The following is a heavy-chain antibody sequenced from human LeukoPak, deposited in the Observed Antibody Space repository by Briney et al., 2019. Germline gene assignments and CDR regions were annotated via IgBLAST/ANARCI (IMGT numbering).Heavy chain of an antibody. D-gene: IGHD2-21*01. V-gene: IGHV4-4*07. CDR1: GGSISDYY. Sequence: NPSETLSLTCTVSGGSISDYYWSWIRQPAGKGLEWIGRIHTSGSTSYNPSLKSRVTMSVDTPNNQFSLRLSSVTAADTAVYYCARLSEIFCGGDCYSNWFDPWGQGTLVTVSS. CDR2: IHTSGST. J-gene: IGHJ5*02. CDR3: ARLSEIFCGGDCYSNWFDP.